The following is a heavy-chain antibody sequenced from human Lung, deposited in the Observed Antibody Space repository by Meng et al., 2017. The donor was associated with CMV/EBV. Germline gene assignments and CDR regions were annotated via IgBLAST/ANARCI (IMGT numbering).Heavy chain of an antibody. D-gene: IGHD3-22*01. CDR1: GYTLTSYA. CDR3: ARAGYDSSGYYPQPFDY. Sequence: QVQLVQSGAEVKKPGASVKVSCKASGYTLTSYAMHWVRQAPGQRLDWMGWINAGNGNTKYSQRFQGRVTITRDTSASTAYMELSSLRSEDTTVYYCARAGYDSSGYYPQPFDYWGQGTLVTVSS. J-gene: IGHJ4*02. V-gene: IGHV1-3*01. CDR2: INAGNGNT.